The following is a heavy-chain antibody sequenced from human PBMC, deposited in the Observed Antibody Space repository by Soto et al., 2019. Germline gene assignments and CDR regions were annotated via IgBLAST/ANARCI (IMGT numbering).Heavy chain of an antibody. CDR1: GGTFSSYA. V-gene: IGHV1-69*01. CDR3: ARGRVSVVVTAARGWFDP. D-gene: IGHD2-2*01. CDR2: IIPIFGTA. Sequence: QVQLVQSGAEVKKPGSSVKVSCKASGGTFSSYAISWVRQAPGQGLEWMGGIIPIFGTANYAQKFQGRVTITAYESTSTAYMELGSLRSEDTAVYYCARGRVSVVVTAARGWFDPWGQVTLVTVSS. J-gene: IGHJ5*02.